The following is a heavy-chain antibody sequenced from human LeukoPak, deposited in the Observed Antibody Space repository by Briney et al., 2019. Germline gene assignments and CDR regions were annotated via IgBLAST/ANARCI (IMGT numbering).Heavy chain of an antibody. D-gene: IGHD3-16*02. J-gene: IGHJ4*02. CDR1: GGSISSSSYY. Sequence: SETLSLTCTVSGGSISSSSYYWGWIRQPPGKGLEWIGYIYYSGSTYYNPSLKSRVTISVDTSKNQFSLKLSSVTAADTAVYYCARGGRYYGYVWGSYRYTPTHFDYWGQGTLVTVSS. CDR3: ARGGRYYGYVWGSYRYTPTHFDY. V-gene: IGHV4-30-4*08. CDR2: IYYSGST.